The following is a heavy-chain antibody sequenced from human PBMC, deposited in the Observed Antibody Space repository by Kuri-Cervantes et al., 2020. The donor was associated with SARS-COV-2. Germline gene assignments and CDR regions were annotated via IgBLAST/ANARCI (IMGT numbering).Heavy chain of an antibody. CDR2: MNPNSGNT. J-gene: IGHJ4*02. CDR1: GYTFTSYG. V-gene: IGHV1-8*03. CDR3: AKIREDYYGSGSCDY. Sequence: ASVKVSCKASGYTFTSYGISWVRQAPGQGLEWMGWMNPNSGNTGYAQKFQGRVTITRNTSISTAYMELSSLRSEDTAVYYCAKIREDYYGSGSCDYWGQGTLVTVSS. D-gene: IGHD3-10*01.